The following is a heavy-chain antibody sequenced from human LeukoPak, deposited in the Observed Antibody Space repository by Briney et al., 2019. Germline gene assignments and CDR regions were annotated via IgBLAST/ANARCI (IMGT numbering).Heavy chain of an antibody. V-gene: IGHV3-23*01. CDR3: AKHIAIDFDWFNIPIDY. Sequence: PGGSLRLSCAASGFTFSSYAMSWVRQAPGKGLEWVSAISGSGGSTYYADSVKGRFTISRDNSKNTLYLQMNSLRAEDTAVYYCAKHIAIDFDWFNIPIDYWGQGTLVTVSS. J-gene: IGHJ4*02. CDR1: GFTFSSYA. D-gene: IGHD3-9*01. CDR2: ISGSGGST.